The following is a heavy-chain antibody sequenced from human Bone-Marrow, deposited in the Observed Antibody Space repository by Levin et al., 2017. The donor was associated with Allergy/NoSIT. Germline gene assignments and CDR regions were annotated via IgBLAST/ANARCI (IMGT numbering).Heavy chain of an antibody. V-gene: IGHV3-74*01. CDR3: AREEGRVGESDY. Sequence: GESLKISCAASGFTFSSYWMHWVRQAPGKGLVWVSRINSDGSSTSYADSVKGRFTISRDNAKNTLYLQMNSLRAEDTAVYYCAREEGRVGESDYWGQGTLVTVSS. CDR1: GFTFSSYW. D-gene: IGHD2-2*01. J-gene: IGHJ4*02. CDR2: INSDGSST.